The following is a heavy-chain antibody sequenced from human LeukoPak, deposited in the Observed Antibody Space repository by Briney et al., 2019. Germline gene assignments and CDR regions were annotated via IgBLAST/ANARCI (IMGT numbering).Heavy chain of an antibody. V-gene: IGHV3-30*03. D-gene: IGHD3-3*01. CDR2: ISYDGSDK. CDR3: ARGQYYDFWSGPLYNWFDP. Sequence: GRSLRLSCAASGFTFSSYGMHWVRQAPGKGLEWVAVISYDGSDKYYADSVKGRFTISRDNAKNSLYLQMNSLRAEDTAVYYCARGQYYDFWSGPLYNWFDPWGQGTLVTVSS. J-gene: IGHJ5*02. CDR1: GFTFSSYG.